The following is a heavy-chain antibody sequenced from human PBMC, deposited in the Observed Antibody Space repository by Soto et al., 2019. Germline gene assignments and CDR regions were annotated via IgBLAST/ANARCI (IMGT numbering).Heavy chain of an antibody. D-gene: IGHD3-3*02. Sequence: EVRLVESGGDLVKSGVSLRLSCVGSGFLFRNYEMNWVRQAPGKGLEWLANISTTGGHVSESDSVKGRFTIARDNTTHTLYLQMNSLRTEDTGVYYCVSPPLRARPFAAWGKGTLVNVSS. CDR3: VSPPLRARPFAA. CDR1: GFLFRNYE. CDR2: ISTTGGHV. J-gene: IGHJ5*02. V-gene: IGHV3-48*03.